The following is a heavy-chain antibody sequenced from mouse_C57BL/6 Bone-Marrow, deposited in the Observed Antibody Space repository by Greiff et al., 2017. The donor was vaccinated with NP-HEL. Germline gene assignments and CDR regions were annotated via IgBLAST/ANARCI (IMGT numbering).Heavy chain of an antibody. Sequence: VQLQQSGAELARPGASVKMSCKASGYTFTSYTMHWVKQRPGQGLEWIGYINPSSGYTKYNQKFKDKATLTADKSSSTAYMQLSSLTSEDSAVYYCASSHYYGSSYPFAYWGQGTLVTVSA. D-gene: IGHD1-1*01. CDR2: INPSSGYT. V-gene: IGHV1-4*01. CDR1: GYTFTSYT. J-gene: IGHJ3*01. CDR3: ASSHYYGSSYPFAY.